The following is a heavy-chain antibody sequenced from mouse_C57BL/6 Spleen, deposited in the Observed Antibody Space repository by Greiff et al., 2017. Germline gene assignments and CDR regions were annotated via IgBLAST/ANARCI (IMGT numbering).Heavy chain of an antibody. D-gene: IGHD4-1*01. Sequence: QVHVKQSGPGLVAPSQSLSITCTVSGFSLTSYGVHWVRQPPGKGLEWLVVIWSDGSTTYNSALKSRLSISKDNSKSQVFLKMNSLQTDDTAMYYCARQRKLGFYAMDYWGQGTSVTVSS. CDR1: GFSLTSYG. CDR3: ARQRKLGFYAMDY. J-gene: IGHJ4*01. V-gene: IGHV2-6-1*01. CDR2: IWSDGST.